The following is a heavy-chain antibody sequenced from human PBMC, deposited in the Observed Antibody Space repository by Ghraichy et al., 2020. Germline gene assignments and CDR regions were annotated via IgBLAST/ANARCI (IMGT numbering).Heavy chain of an antibody. CDR3: ARSPDGRPFDY. V-gene: IGHV4-34*01. J-gene: IGHJ4*02. Sequence: SETLSLTCAVYGGSFSGYYWSWIRQLPGKGLEWIGEINHSGSTNYNPSLKSRVTISVDTSKNQFSLKLSSVTAADTAVYYCARSPDGRPFDYWGQGTLVTVSS. D-gene: IGHD1-26*01. CDR1: GGSFSGYY. CDR2: INHSGST.